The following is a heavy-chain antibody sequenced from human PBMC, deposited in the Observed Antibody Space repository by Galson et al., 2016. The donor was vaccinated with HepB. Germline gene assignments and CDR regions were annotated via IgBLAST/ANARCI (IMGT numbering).Heavy chain of an antibody. V-gene: IGHV1-69*13. CDR3: ARDYYEHVWGTYKNGMDV. J-gene: IGHJ6*02. CDR1: GGTFRNYA. CDR2: ITPIFGTV. Sequence: SVKVSCKAFGGTFRNYAISWVRQAPGQGLEWMGGITPIFGTVNYAQKFLGRVTITADESTSTAYMELSSLRFEDTAVYFCARDYYEHVWGTYKNGMDVWGQGTTVTVSS. D-gene: IGHD3-16*01.